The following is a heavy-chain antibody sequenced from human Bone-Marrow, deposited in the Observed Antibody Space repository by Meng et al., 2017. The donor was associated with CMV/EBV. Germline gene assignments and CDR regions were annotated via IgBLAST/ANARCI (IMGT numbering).Heavy chain of an antibody. CDR2: ISISSDTI. D-gene: IGHD2-2*01. CDR1: GFTFNAYN. CDR3: ARGQVIPAATLTYYYGLDV. V-gene: IGHV3-48*04. J-gene: IGHJ6*02. Sequence: GESLKISCRGSGFTFNAYNMHWVRQAPGKGLEWISYISISSDTIYYADSVKGRFTISRDNAKNSLYLQMNGLRAEDTAVYYCARGQVIPAATLTYYYGLDVWGQGTTVTVSS.